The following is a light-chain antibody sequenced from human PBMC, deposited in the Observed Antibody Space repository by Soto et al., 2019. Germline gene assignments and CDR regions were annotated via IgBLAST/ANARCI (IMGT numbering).Light chain of an antibody. CDR2: DAS. V-gene: IGKV3-11*01. J-gene: IGKJ4*01. Sequence: EIVLTQSPATLSLSPGERATLSCGASQSVSSYLAWYQQKPGQAPRLLIYDASNRATDTPARFSGSGSGTDFTLTISSLEPEDFAVYYCQQRSNWPALTFGGGTKVDI. CDR1: QSVSSY. CDR3: QQRSNWPALT.